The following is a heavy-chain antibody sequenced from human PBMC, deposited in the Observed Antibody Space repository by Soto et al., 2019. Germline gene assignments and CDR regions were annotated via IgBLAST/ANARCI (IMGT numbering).Heavy chain of an antibody. V-gene: IGHV1-18*01. Sequence: QIQLVQSGAEVKKPGASVKVSCKASGYTFFDYVVSCVRQAPGQGLEWMGWVSPKSGNTDYARKVQGRVTMTTDISTSTAYMELRGLISDDTGVYYCASGRTVSSIGPLLVWGQGTLVSVSS. J-gene: IGHJ1*01. D-gene: IGHD1-1*01. CDR2: VSPKSGNT. CDR3: ASGRTVSSIGPLLV. CDR1: GYTFFDYV.